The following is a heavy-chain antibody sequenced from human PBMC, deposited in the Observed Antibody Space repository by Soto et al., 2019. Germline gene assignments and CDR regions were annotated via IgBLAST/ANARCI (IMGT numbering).Heavy chain of an antibody. Sequence: SETLSLTCTVSGGSISSGGYYWSWIRQHPGTGLEWIGHISYSGSTYYNTSLKSRVTISVDTSRNQFSLKLSSVTAADTAVYYCSRAVGIFPDYCGQGTLVTVSS. J-gene: IGHJ4*02. V-gene: IGHV4-31*03. CDR2: ISYSGST. CDR1: GGSISSGGYY. D-gene: IGHD2-15*01. CDR3: SRAVGIFPDY.